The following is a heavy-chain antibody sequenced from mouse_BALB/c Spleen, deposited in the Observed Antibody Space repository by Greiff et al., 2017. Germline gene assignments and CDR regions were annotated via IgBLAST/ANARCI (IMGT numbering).Heavy chain of an antibody. CDR2: IWSGGST. D-gene: IGHD1-1*01. CDR1: GFSLTSYG. V-gene: IGHV2-2*02. CDR3: ARNVDYYGSSYVNAMDY. J-gene: IGHJ4*01. Sequence: VQLQQSGPGLVQPSQSLSITCTVSGFSLTSYGVHWVRQSPGKGLEWLGVIWSGGSTDYNAAFISRLSISKDNSKSQVFFKMNSLQANDTAIYYCARNVDYYGSSYVNAMDYWGQGTSATVSS.